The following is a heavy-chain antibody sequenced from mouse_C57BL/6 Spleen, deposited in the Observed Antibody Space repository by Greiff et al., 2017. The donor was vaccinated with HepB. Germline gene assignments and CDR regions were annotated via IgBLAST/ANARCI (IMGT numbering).Heavy chain of an antibody. V-gene: IGHV1-54*01. J-gene: IGHJ4*01. CDR3: ARDYDMDYYAMDY. CDR1: GYAFTNYL. Sequence: QVQLQQSGAELVRPGTSVKVSCKASGYAFTNYLIEWVKQRPGQGLEWIGVINPRSGGTNYNEKFKGKATLTADKSSSTAYMQLSSLTSEDSAVYVCARDYDMDYYAMDYWGQGTSVTVSS. D-gene: IGHD2-4*01. CDR2: INPRSGGT.